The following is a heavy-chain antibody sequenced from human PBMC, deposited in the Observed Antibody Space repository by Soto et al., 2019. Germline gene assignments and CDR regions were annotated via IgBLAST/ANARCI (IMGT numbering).Heavy chain of an antibody. CDR3: AKDSGPIDSSGYYSILLDF. Sequence: EVQLLESGGDLVQPGGSLRLSCAASGFSFSTYAMGWVRQAPGKGLEWVSAISSSGGGTYYVDSVKGRFTISRDNSRNTLYLQLNDLGAEDTAVYYCAKDSGPIDSSGYYSILLDFWGQGTLVTVSS. J-gene: IGHJ4*02. D-gene: IGHD3-22*01. CDR2: ISSSGGGT. V-gene: IGHV3-23*01. CDR1: GFSFSTYA.